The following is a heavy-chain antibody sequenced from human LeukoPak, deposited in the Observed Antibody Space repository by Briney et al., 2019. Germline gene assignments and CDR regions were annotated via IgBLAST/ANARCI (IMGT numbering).Heavy chain of an antibody. CDR3: AKDPHTGIAPDY. Sequence: SETLSLTCTVSGGSISGSDYHWGWIRQPPGKGLEWIGTIYYSGTTYYNPSLKSRVTISVDTSKNQFSLKLTYVTAADTAVYYCAKDPHTGIAPDYWGQGTLVTVSS. V-gene: IGHV4-39*07. CDR2: IYYSGTT. J-gene: IGHJ4*02. CDR1: GGSISGSDYH. D-gene: IGHD5-18*01.